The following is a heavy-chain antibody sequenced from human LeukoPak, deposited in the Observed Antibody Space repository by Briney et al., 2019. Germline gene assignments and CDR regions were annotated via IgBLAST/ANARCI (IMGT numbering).Heavy chain of an antibody. Sequence: GASVKVSCKASGGTFSSYAISWVRQAPGQGLEWMGRIIPILGIANYAQKFQGRVTITADKSTSTAYMELSSLRSEDTAVYYCARAVVPAAMDDYWGQGTLVTVSS. CDR2: IIPILGIA. CDR1: GGTFSSYA. CDR3: ARAVVPAAMDDY. J-gene: IGHJ4*02. D-gene: IGHD2-2*01. V-gene: IGHV1-69*04.